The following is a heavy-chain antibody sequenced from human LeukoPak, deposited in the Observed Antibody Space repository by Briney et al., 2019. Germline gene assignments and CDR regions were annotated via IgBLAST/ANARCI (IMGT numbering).Heavy chain of an antibody. V-gene: IGHV3-48*03. CDR1: GFTFSSYE. CDR3: ATETYYYDSSGYYLPGGFFY. J-gene: IGHJ4*02. D-gene: IGHD3-22*01. Sequence: GGSLRLSCAASGFTFSSYEMNWVRQAPGKGLEWVSYISSSGSTIYYADSVKGRFTISRDNAKNSLYLQMNSLRAEDTAVYYCATETYYYDSSGYYLPGGFFYWGQGTLVTVSS. CDR2: ISSSGSTI.